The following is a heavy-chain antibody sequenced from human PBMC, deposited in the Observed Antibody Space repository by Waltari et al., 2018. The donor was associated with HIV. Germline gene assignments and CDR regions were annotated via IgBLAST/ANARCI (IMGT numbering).Heavy chain of an antibody. CDR1: VFTFSSFE. J-gene: IGHJ4*02. Sequence: EVQLVESGGGLVQPGGSLRLSCAASVFTFSSFEINWVCQAPGKGLEWVSYISSSGSTIYYADSVKGRFTISRDNAKNSLYLQMNSLRAEDTAVYYCARVGITMVRGEDFWGQGTLVTVSS. V-gene: IGHV3-48*03. CDR3: ARVGITMVRGEDF. CDR2: ISSSGSTI. D-gene: IGHD3-10*01.